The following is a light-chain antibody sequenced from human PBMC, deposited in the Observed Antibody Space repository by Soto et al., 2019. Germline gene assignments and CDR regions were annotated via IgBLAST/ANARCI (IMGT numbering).Light chain of an antibody. CDR1: SRDVGGYNY. CDR3: SSYTSSSTRV. Sequence: QSALTQPASVSGSPGQSITISCTGTSRDVGGYNYVSWYQQHPGKAPKVMIYEVSNRPSGVSNRFSGSKSGNTASLTISGIQAEDEADYYCSSYTSSSTRVFGGATKLTVL. CDR2: EVS. V-gene: IGLV2-14*01. J-gene: IGLJ3*02.